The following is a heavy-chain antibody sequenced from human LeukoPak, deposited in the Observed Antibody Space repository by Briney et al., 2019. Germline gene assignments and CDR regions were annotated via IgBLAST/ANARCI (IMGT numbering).Heavy chain of an antibody. Sequence: AVKVSCKASGGTFSSYAISWVRQAPGQGLEWMGGIIPIFGTANYAQKFQGRVTITADESTSTAYMELSSLSSEDTAVYYCARSSTWFGELGDFDYWGQGTLVTVSS. CDR3: ARSSTWFGELGDFDY. D-gene: IGHD3-10*01. V-gene: IGHV1-69*13. CDR1: GGTFSSYA. CDR2: IIPIFGTA. J-gene: IGHJ4*02.